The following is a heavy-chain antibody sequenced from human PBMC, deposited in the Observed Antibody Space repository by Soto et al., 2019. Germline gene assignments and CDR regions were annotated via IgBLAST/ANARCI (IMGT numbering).Heavy chain of an antibody. CDR1: GFSLSTGGVG. CDR3: AHSRCGGDCLQSDSSHYYYGMDV. J-gene: IGHJ6*02. D-gene: IGHD2-21*02. V-gene: IGHV2-5*02. CDR2: IFWDDDK. Sequence: QITLKESGPSLVKPTQTLTLTCTFSGFSLSTGGVGVGWIRQPPGKALEWLALIFWDDDKRYSPSLRSRLTVTKDTSKNQVVLTMTNMDPVDTATYYCAHSRCGGDCLQSDSSHYYYGMDVWGQGTTVTVSS.